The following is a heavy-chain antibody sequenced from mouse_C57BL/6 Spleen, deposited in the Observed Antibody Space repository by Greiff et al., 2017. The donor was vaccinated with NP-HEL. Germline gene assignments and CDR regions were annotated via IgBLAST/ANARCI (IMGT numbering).Heavy chain of an antibody. J-gene: IGHJ1*03. CDR1: GFSFNTYA. Sequence: EVKLMESGGGLVQPKGSLKLSCAASGFSFNTYAMNWVRQAPGKGLEWVARIRSKSNNYATYYADSVKDRFTISRDDSESMLYLQMNNLKTEDTAMYYCVRQENSFHWYFDVWGTGTTVTVSS. CDR2: IRSKSNNYAT. D-gene: IGHD2-12*01. V-gene: IGHV10-1*01. CDR3: VRQENSFHWYFDV.